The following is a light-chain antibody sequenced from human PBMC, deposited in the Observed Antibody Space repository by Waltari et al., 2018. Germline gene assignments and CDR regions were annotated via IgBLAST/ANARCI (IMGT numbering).Light chain of an antibody. CDR3: SSYRSGSTRV. CDR1: SSDVGGYKY. V-gene: IGLV2-14*01. J-gene: IGLJ1*01. CDR2: EVT. Sequence: QSALTQPASVSGSPGQSITISCTGTSSDVGGYKYVSWYQQHPGKAPKLIIYEVTYRPAGISNRFSGSKSGNSASLTISGLQAEDEADYYCSSYRSGSTRVFGTGTKVTVL.